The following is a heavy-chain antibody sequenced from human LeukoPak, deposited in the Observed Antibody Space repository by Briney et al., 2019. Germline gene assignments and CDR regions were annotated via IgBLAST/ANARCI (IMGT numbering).Heavy chain of an antibody. J-gene: IGHJ3*01. CDR3: ARQGGSGTFGAFNV. CDR2: IHPGDSDI. CDR1: GYSFTNYW. D-gene: IGHD3-10*01. V-gene: IGHV5-51*01. Sequence: GESLKISCKGVGYSFTNYWIGWVRQMPGNGLEWMGIIHPGDSDIRYSPSFQGLVTISADMSISTAYLQWSSLKASDTAKYYCARQGGSGTFGAFNVWGQGTMVTVSS.